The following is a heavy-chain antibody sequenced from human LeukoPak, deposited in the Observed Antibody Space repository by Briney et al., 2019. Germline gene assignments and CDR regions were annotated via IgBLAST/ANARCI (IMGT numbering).Heavy chain of an antibody. CDR3: ARGSRVMRY. Sequence: PGGSLRLSCAASGFAFSSYWMSWVRQAPGKGLEWVANIKPDGSEKYYVDSVEGRFTISRDNAKNSLYLQMNSLRAEDTALYYCARGSRVMRYWGQGTLVTVSS. CDR1: GFAFSSYW. V-gene: IGHV3-7*03. CDR2: IKPDGSEK. J-gene: IGHJ4*02. D-gene: IGHD2-21*01.